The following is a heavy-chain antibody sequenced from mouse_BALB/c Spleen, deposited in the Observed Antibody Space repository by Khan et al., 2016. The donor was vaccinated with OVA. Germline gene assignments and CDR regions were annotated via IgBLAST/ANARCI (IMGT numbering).Heavy chain of an antibody. CDR2: IWGGGGT. V-gene: IGHV2-6-4*01. CDR3: ARAYYRYDGYYAMDY. CDR1: GFSLSRYN. D-gene: IGHD2-14*01. Sequence: QVQLKESGPGLVAPSQSLSITCTVSGFSLSRYNIHWVRQPPGKGLEWLGMIWGGGGTDYNSTLKSRLSISKDNSKSQVFLKMNSLKTDDTAMYXCARAYYRYDGYYAMDYWGQGTSVTVSS. J-gene: IGHJ4*01.